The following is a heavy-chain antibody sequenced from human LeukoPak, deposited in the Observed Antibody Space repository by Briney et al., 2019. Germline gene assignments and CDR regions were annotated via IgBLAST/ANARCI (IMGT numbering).Heavy chain of an antibody. Sequence: PGGSLRLSCAASGFTFADYAMHWVRQAPGKGLGWVSLISGDGGDTSYADSVRGRFTISRDNRKSSLYLQMNSLTTEDTALYYCTKAIGGSGYYGVDYWGQGTLVTVSS. J-gene: IGHJ4*02. CDR1: GFTFADYA. CDR2: ISGDGGDT. CDR3: TKAIGGSGYYGVDY. D-gene: IGHD3-3*01. V-gene: IGHV3-43*02.